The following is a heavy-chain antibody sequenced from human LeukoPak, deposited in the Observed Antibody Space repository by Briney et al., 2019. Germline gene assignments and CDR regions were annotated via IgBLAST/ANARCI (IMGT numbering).Heavy chain of an antibody. V-gene: IGHV4-39*01. CDR1: GDSINSRSYY. CDR2: GYYTGST. Sequence: SETLSLTCTVSGDSINSRSYYWGWIRQPPGKGLEWIGAGYYTGSTYYNPSLKSQVTISVDTSKRQFSLKVSSVTAADTAIYYCARRQRMSGTYMNWLDPWGQGTLVTVSS. CDR3: ARRQRMSGTYMNWLDP. J-gene: IGHJ5*02. D-gene: IGHD1-26*01.